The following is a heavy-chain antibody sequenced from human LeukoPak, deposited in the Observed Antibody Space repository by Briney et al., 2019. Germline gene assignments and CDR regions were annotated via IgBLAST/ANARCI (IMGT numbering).Heavy chain of an antibody. V-gene: IGHV3-21*01. J-gene: IGHJ4*02. CDR2: ITSDSRYM. CDR1: GFTFSTYN. D-gene: IGHD3-10*01. Sequence: TGGSLRLSCAASGFTFSTYNMNWVRQAPGKGLGWVSSITSDSRYMYYADSVKGRFTISRDNAKNSLYLQMNSLRVEDTAVYYCARGPMVRTNLFDYWGQGTLVTVSS. CDR3: ARGPMVRTNLFDY.